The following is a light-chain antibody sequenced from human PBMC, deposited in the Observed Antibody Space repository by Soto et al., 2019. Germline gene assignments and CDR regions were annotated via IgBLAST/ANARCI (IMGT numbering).Light chain of an antibody. Sequence: QSALTQHASVSGSPGQSITISCTGTSRDVGGYNHVSWYQHSPGKAPKLILFAVSDRPSGVSHRFSGSKSGNTASLTISGLQADDEADYYCCSYTSLSTVVFGGGTKLTVL. CDR3: CSYTSLSTVV. V-gene: IGLV2-14*01. CDR2: AVS. J-gene: IGLJ2*01. CDR1: SRDVGGYNH.